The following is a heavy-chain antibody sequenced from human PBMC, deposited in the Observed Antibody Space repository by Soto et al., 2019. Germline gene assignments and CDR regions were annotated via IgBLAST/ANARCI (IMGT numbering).Heavy chain of an antibody. CDR1: GGSISSSSYY. V-gene: IGHV4-39*01. Sequence: QLQLQESGPGLVKPSETLSLTCTVSGGSISSSSYYWGWIRQPPGKGLEWIGSIYYSGSTYYNPSLKSRVTISVDTSKNQFSLKLSSVTATDTAVHYCASYITTYYYDSSGYYANYWGQGTLVTVSS. CDR2: IYYSGST. CDR3: ASYITTYYYDSSGYYANY. D-gene: IGHD3-22*01. J-gene: IGHJ4*02.